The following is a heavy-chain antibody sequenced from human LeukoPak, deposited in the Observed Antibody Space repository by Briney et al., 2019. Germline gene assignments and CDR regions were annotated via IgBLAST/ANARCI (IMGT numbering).Heavy chain of an antibody. Sequence: SETLSLTCAVSGGSISSSNWWSWVRQPPGKGLEWIGEIYHSGSTNYNPSLKSRVTISVDKSKNQFSLKLSSVTAADTAVYYCAREARYSSSYYWFDPWGQGTLVTVSS. J-gene: IGHJ5*02. D-gene: IGHD6-13*01. CDR3: AREARYSSSYYWFDP. CDR2: IYHSGST. V-gene: IGHV4-4*02. CDR1: GGSISSSNW.